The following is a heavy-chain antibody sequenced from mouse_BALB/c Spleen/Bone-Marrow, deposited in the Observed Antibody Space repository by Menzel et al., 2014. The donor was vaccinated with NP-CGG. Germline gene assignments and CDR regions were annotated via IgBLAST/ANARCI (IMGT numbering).Heavy chain of an antibody. CDR3: AKNYYYGYVAY. CDR2: INPASSTI. J-gene: IGHJ3*01. D-gene: IGHD1-2*01. CDR1: GFDFSRYW. V-gene: IGHV4-1*02. Sequence: EVQLQESGGGLAQPGGSLKLSCAASGFDFSRYWMTWVRQAPGKGLEWNGEINPASSTINYTPSLKDKFIISRDNAKNTLYLQMSKVRSEDTALSYCAKNYYYGYVAYWGQGTLVTVSA.